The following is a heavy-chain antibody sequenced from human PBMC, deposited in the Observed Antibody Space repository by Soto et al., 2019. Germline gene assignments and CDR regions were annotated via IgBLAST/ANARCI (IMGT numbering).Heavy chain of an antibody. V-gene: IGHV1-8*01. J-gene: IGHJ4*02. D-gene: IGHD3-16*02. CDR1: GYTFTSYD. CDR3: ARGRTYHDYVWGSYRSAAYFDY. Sequence: QVQLVQSGAEVKKPGASVKVSCKASGYTFTSYDINWVRQATGQGLEWMGWMKPNSGNTGYAQKFQGRVTMTRNTSISTAYLELSSLRSEDTAVYYCARGRTYHDYVWGSYRSAAYFDYSGQGTLVTGSS. CDR2: MKPNSGNT.